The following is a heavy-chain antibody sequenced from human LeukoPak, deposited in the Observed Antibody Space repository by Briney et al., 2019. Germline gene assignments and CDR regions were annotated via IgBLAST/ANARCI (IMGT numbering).Heavy chain of an antibody. CDR1: GFTVSSNY. V-gene: IGHV3-53*01. J-gene: IGHJ6*01. D-gene: IGHD3-10*01. Sequence: GGSLRLSCAASGFTVSSNYMSWVRQAPGKGLEWVSVIYSGGSTYYADSVKGRFTISRDNTKTTVYLQMNSLSAEDTAVYCCAIEGLTMVRGADVWGKGATVTVSS. CDR2: IYSGGST. CDR3: AIEGLTMVRGADV.